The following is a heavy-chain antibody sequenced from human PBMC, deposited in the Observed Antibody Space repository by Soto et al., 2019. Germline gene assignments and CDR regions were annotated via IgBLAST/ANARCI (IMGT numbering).Heavy chain of an antibody. J-gene: IGHJ4*02. CDR2: IYYSGST. V-gene: IGHV4-59*12. CDR1: GGSISSYY. CDR3: ARDPPHGGVYYFDY. D-gene: IGHD2-8*02. Sequence: SETLSLTFTVSGGSISSYYCSWIRQPPGKGLEWIGYIYYSGSTYYNPSLKSRVTISVDTSKNQFSLKLSSVPAADTAVYYCARDPPHGGVYYFDYWGQGTLVTVSS.